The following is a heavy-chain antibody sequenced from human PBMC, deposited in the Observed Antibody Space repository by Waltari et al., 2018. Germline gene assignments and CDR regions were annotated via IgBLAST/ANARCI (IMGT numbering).Heavy chain of an antibody. V-gene: IGHV3-7*01. Sequence: EIQVVESGGGWVKPGGSRRLSCRASGFTFSRDWLSWVRQAPGKGLEWVANIKHDGTTKFYLDSVKGRFTISRDNAQNTVYLQMNSLRVEDTALYYCARAVDVADYWGQGTLVTVSS. J-gene: IGHJ4*02. CDR2: IKHDGTTK. CDR3: ARAVDVADY. D-gene: IGHD5-12*01. CDR1: GFTFSRDW.